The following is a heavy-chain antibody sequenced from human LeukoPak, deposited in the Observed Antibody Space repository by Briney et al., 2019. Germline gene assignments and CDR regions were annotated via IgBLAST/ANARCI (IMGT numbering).Heavy chain of an antibody. CDR1: GGSFSGYY. V-gene: IGHV4-34*01. CDR2: INHSGST. J-gene: IGHJ5*02. Sequence: SETLSLTCAVYGGSFSGYYWSWIRQPPGKGLEWIGEINHSGSTNYNPSLKSRVTISVDTSKNQFSLKLSSVTAADTAVYYCARDPRYCSSTSCYVSSWFDPWGQGTLVTVSS. D-gene: IGHD2-2*01. CDR3: ARDPRYCSSTSCYVSSWFDP.